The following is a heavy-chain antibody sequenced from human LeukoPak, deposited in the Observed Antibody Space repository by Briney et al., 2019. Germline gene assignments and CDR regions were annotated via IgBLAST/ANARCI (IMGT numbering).Heavy chain of an antibody. CDR3: ARDRDLYSGSYGGAFDI. Sequence: ASVKVSCKASGYTFTRHYMHWVRQAPGQGLEWMGIINPSGGSTSYAQKFQGRVTMTRDMSTSTVYMELSSLRSEDTAVYYCARDRDLYSGSYGGAFDIWGQGTMVTVSS. CDR2: INPSGGST. J-gene: IGHJ3*02. D-gene: IGHD1-26*01. V-gene: IGHV1-46*01. CDR1: GYTFTRHY.